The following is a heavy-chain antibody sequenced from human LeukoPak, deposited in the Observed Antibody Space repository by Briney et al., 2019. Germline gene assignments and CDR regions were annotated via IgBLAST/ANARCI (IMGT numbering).Heavy chain of an antibody. CDR2: ISAYNGNT. V-gene: IGHV1-18*01. J-gene: IGHJ4*02. CDR1: GYTFTGYG. D-gene: IGHD3-3*01. Sequence: ASVKVSCKASGYTFTGYGISWVRQAPGQGLEWMGWISAYNGNTNYAQKLQGRVTMTTDTSTSTAYMELRSLRSDDTAVYYCARAALRDFWSGYYGGGYYFDYWGQGTLVTVSS. CDR3: ARAALRDFWSGYYGGGYYFDY.